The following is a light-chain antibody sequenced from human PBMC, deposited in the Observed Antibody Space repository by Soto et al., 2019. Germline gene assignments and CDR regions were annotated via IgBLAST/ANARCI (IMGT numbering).Light chain of an antibody. V-gene: IGLV2-14*01. CDR1: SSDVGGYYY. J-gene: IGLJ3*02. CDR3: KSRTTRNTLV. CDR2: EVT. Sequence: QSALTQPASVSGSPGQSITISCTGTSSDVGGYYYVSWYQHHPGKAPKLIIYEVTNRPSGVSSRFSGSRSGNTASLTISGLQAEDEADYYCKSRTTRNTLVFGGGTKVTVL.